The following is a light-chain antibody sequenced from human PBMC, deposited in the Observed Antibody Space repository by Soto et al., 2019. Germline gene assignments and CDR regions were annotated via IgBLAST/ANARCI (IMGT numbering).Light chain of an antibody. CDR2: RND. CDR3: AAWDDSLSGSYV. V-gene: IGLV1-47*01. Sequence: QSVLTQPPSASGTPGQRVTVSCSGSSSNIGNNYVFWYQHLPGTAPKLLIYRNDQRPLGVSDRFSGSKSGTSASLAISGLRSEDEADYYCAAWDDSLSGSYVFGTGTKVTVL. J-gene: IGLJ1*01. CDR1: SSNIGNNY.